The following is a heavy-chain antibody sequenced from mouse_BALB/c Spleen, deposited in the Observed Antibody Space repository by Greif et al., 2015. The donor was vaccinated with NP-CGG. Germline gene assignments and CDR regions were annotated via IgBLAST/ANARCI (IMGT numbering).Heavy chain of an antibody. Sequence: VQLQQPGPELVKPGASVKMSCKASGYTFTSYVMHWVKQKPGQGLEWIGYINPYNDGTKYNEKFKGKATLTSDKSSSTAYMELSSLTSEDSAVYYCARSGRYDGFDYWGQGTTLTVSS. CDR1: GYTFTSYV. CDR2: INPYNDGT. CDR3: ARSGRYDGFDY. J-gene: IGHJ2*01. D-gene: IGHD2-14*01. V-gene: IGHV1-14*01.